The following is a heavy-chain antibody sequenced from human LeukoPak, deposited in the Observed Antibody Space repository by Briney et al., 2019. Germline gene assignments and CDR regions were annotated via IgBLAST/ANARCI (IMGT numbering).Heavy chain of an antibody. CDR1: VGTFTIYA. V-gene: IGHV1-69*06. CDR2: IIPIFGTA. CDR3: ARADNWNYGGDWFDP. Sequence: SVTVSFTASVGTFTIYAISWVRQAPGQGVGWMGRIIPIFGTANYAQKFQGRVTITADKSTSTAYMDLSSLRSQDTAVYYCARADNWNYGGDWFDPWGQGTLVTGSS. D-gene: IGHD1-7*01. J-gene: IGHJ5*02.